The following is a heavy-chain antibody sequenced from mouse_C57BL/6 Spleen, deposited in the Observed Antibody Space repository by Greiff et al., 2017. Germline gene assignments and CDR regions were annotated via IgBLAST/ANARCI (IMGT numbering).Heavy chain of an antibody. J-gene: IGHJ4*01. CDR1: GFTFSDYY. Sequence: VQLKESEGGLVQPGSSMKLSCTASGFTFSDYYMAWVRQVPEQGLEWVANINYDGSSTYYLDSLKSRFIISRDNAKNILYLQMSRLKSEDTATYYCARDQDNYGSREAMDYWGQGTSVTVSS. CDR2: INYDGSST. V-gene: IGHV5-16*01. D-gene: IGHD1-1*01. CDR3: ARDQDNYGSREAMDY.